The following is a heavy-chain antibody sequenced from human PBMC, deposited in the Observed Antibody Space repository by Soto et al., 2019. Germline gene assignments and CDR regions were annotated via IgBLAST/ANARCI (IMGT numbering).Heavy chain of an antibody. CDR2: INPNSGGT. J-gene: IGHJ6*02. D-gene: IGHD2-2*01. Sequence: GASLKVSCKASGYTFTGYYMHWARQAPGQGLEWMGWINPNSGGTNYAQKFQGWVTMTRDTSISTAYMELSRLRSDDTAVYYCAREDIVVVPAAISGSPAPPSGMDVWAQGTTVNGSS. CDR3: AREDIVVVPAAISGSPAPPSGMDV. CDR1: GYTFTGYY. V-gene: IGHV1-2*04.